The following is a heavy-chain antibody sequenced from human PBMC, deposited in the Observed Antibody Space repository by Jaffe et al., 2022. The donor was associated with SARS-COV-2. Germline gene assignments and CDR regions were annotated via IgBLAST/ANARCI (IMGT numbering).Heavy chain of an antibody. V-gene: IGHV3-48*02. D-gene: IGHD3-10*01. J-gene: IGHJ4*02. CDR2: ITGTSTAI. CDR1: GFTFSSYN. CDR3: ATSRGHLDH. Sequence: EVQLVESGGGLVQPGGSLRLSCAASGFTFSSYNINWVRQAPGKGLEWISYITGTSTAIYYADSAKGRFTISRDNAKNSLYLQMNSLRDEDTAVYYCATSRGHLDHWGQGTLVTVSS.